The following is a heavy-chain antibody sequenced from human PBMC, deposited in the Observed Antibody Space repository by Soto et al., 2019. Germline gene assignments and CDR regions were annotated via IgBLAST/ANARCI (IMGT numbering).Heavy chain of an antibody. Sequence: ASVKVSCKASGYTFTSYAMHWVRQAPGQRLEWMGWINAGNGKTKYSQKFQSRVTITRDTSTSTAYMELRSLRSDDTAVYYCARGVGSGSYYNQYNWFDPWGQGTLVTVSS. CDR1: GYTFTSYA. V-gene: IGHV1-3*01. J-gene: IGHJ5*02. CDR2: INAGNGKT. D-gene: IGHD3-10*01. CDR3: ARGVGSGSYYNQYNWFDP.